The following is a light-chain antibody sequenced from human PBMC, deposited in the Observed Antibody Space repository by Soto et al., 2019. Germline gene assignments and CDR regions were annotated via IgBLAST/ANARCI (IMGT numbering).Light chain of an antibody. J-gene: IGKJ5*01. Sequence: VVMTHLPATLSVSPCERATLSCRASQIVSGDLSWYHHKPGQAPRLLIYDASTRALDTPARFAGSGAGTEFTLTISSLQSEDFAVYFCQQYNNWPITFGQGTRLEIK. V-gene: IGKV3-15*01. CDR3: QQYNNWPIT. CDR2: DAS. CDR1: QIVSGD.